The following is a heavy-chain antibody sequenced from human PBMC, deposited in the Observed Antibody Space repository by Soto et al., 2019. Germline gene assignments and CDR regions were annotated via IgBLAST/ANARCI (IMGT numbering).Heavy chain of an antibody. CDR1: GGTFSSYT. D-gene: IGHD3-10*01. CDR3: ASIMSSGYYSGMDV. J-gene: IGHJ6*01. CDR2: IILILGIA. V-gene: IGHV1-69*02. Sequence: QVQLVQSGAEVKKPGSSVKVSCKASGGTFSSYTISWVRQAPGHGLEWMGRIILILGIANYAQKFQGRVTTTADKSTSKAYMEPSSLRPEATAVYYCASIMSSGYYSGMDVWGQGTTVTVSS.